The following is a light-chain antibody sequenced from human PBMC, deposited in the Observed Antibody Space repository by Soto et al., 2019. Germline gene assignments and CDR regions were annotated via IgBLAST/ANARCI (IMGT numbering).Light chain of an antibody. CDR2: DVT. V-gene: IGLV2-11*01. J-gene: IGLJ1*01. CDR1: SSDVGHYDS. Sequence: QSALTQPRSVSGSPGQSVTISWTGTSSDVGHYDSVSWYQQFPGKAPKLIISDVTERPSGVPDRFSGSKSGNTASLTISGLQAEDEADYHCCSFAGSYTYVFGTGTKLTVL. CDR3: CSFAGSYTYV.